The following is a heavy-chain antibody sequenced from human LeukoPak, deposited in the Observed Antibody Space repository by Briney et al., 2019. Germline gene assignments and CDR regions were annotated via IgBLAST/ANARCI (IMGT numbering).Heavy chain of an antibody. J-gene: IGHJ4*02. V-gene: IGHV3-21*01. CDR2: ISSSSSYI. CDR1: GFTFSSHS. CDR3: ARVKGRIAAAGNLGY. Sequence: PGGSLRLSCAASGFTFSSHSMNWVRQAPGKGLEWVSSISSSSSYIYYADSVKGRFTISRDNAKNSLYLQMNSLRAEDTAVYYCARVKGRIAAAGNLGYWGQGTLVTVSS. D-gene: IGHD6-13*01.